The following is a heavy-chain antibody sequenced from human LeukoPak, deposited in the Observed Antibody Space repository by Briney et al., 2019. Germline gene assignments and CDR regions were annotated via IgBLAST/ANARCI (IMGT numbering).Heavy chain of an antibody. D-gene: IGHD3-3*01. J-gene: IGHJ4*02. V-gene: IGHV4-30-4*08. CDR3: AREPSADLFWSGFN. Sequence: SETLSLTCTVSGGSISSGDYYWSWIRQPPGKGLEWIGYIYYSGSTYYNPSLKSRVTISVDTSKNQFSLKLSSVTAADTAVYYCAREPSADLFWSGFNWGQGTPVTVSS. CDR2: IYYSGST. CDR1: GGSISSGDYY.